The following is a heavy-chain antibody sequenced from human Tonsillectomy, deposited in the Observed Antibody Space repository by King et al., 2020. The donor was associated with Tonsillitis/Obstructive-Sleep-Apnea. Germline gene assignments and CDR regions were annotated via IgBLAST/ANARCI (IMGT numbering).Heavy chain of an antibody. J-gene: IGHJ3*01. CDR2: ISSSTRTK. CDR3: ARNTRYCSSTICYVLTN. D-gene: IGHD2-2*01. Sequence: QLVQSGGGWGQPGGSLRLTCAASGFNFSNYSRTWVRQAPGKGLEWGSYISSSTRTKYYADSFKGRFTIPRDNAKSSLNLQMNSLRDEDTAVYYCARNTRYCSSTICYVLTNWGQGTMVTVSS. CDR1: GFNFSNYS. V-gene: IGHV3-48*02.